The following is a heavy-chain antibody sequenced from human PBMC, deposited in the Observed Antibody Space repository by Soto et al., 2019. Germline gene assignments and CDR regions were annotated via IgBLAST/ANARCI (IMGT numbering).Heavy chain of an antibody. Sequence: GGSLRLSCAASGFTVSSTYLTWVRQAPGKGLEGVAILYTGTDTVYADSVKGRFTISRDSSKNTFYLQMNSHRAEHNAMYFCARPRYTGTHSGRFLRSWGQGSLAPASS. CDR3: ARPRYTGTHSGRFLRS. CDR1: GFTVSSTY. CDR2: LYTGTDT. V-gene: IGHV3-53*01. D-gene: IGHD1-26*01. J-gene: IGHJ5*02.